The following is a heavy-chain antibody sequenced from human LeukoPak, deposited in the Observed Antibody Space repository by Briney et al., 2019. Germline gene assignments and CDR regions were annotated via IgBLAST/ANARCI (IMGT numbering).Heavy chain of an antibody. CDR3: ARQAGDEGYYFDY. Sequence: KPWETLSLTCTVSGGSISSYHWSWIRQTPGKGLEWIGYIYSSGNTRYNPSLKSRVTISVDTSKNQFSLNLDSVAAADTAVYYCARQAGDEGYYFDYWGQGTLVTVSS. CDR1: GGSISSYH. CDR2: IYSSGNT. D-gene: IGHD3-10*01. J-gene: IGHJ4*02. V-gene: IGHV4-59*08.